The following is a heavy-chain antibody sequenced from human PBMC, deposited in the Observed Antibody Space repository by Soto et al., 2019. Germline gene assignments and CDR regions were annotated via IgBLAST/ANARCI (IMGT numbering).Heavy chain of an antibody. CDR3: ARGRDYGDFYFDH. CDR2: ISPYNGNT. Sequence: QVQLVQSGAEVKKPGASVKVSCKASGYTFTNFGINWVRQAPGLGLEWVGWISPYNGNTQNVEKLQGRVTMTTDTSTSTAYMELRSLRSDDTAVYYCARGRDYGDFYFDHWGQGTLVTVSS. CDR1: GYTFTNFG. J-gene: IGHJ4*02. D-gene: IGHD4-17*01. V-gene: IGHV1-18*01.